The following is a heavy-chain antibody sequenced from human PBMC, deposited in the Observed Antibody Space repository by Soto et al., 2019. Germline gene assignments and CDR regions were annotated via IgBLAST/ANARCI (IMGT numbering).Heavy chain of an antibody. CDR1: GDSISTDY. J-gene: IGHJ6*02. CDR3: ARSVVVPAASGTYYYYYGMDV. D-gene: IGHD2-2*01. CDR2: IYYGGST. Sequence: PSETLSLTCTVSGDSISTDYWSWIRQSPGKGLEWIGFIYYGGSTNYNPSLKSRVTISVDTSKNQFSLKLSSVTAADTAVYYCARSVVVPAASGTYYYYYGMDVWGQGTTVTVSS. V-gene: IGHV4-59*08.